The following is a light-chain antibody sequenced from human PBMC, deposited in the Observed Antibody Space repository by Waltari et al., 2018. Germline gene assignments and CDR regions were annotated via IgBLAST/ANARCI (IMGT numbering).Light chain of an antibody. CDR3: LQLSNWPPT. J-gene: IGKJ1*01. CDR2: DAS. V-gene: IGKV3-11*02. CDR1: QSLRSD. Sequence: EIVFTQSPVTLSLSPGDRVTLSCRASQSLRSDLAWYQQKPGQPPRLLIYDASKRATGIPARISGSGSGRDFTLTITSLEPEDFAVYYCLQLSNWPPTLGQGTKVEIK.